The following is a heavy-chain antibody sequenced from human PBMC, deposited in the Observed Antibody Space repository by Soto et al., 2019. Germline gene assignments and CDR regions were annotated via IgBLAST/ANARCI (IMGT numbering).Heavy chain of an antibody. V-gene: IGHV1-58*01. CDR2: IAVGSGYT. CDR1: GFTFTSSA. Sequence: SVKVSCKASGFTFTSSAFQWVRQARGQRLEWIGWIAVGSGYTNYAQKLQGRVTMTTDTSTSTAYMELRSLRSDDTAVYYCARDAGATAIQGPHYFDYWGQGTLVTVSS. D-gene: IGHD2-21*02. J-gene: IGHJ4*02. CDR3: ARDAGATAIQGPHYFDY.